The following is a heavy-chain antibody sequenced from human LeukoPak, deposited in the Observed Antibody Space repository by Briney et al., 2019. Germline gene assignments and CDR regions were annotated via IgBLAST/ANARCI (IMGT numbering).Heavy chain of an antibody. V-gene: IGHV4-59*01. J-gene: IGHJ3*02. CDR1: GGSISSYY. D-gene: IGHD1-26*01. Sequence: SETLSLTCTVSGGSISSYYWSWIRQPPGKGLEWIGYIYYSGSTNYNPSLKSRVTISVDTSKNQFSLRLTSVTAADTAVYYCARRGASEAFDIWGQGTMVTVSS. CDR2: IYYSGST. CDR3: ARRGASEAFDI.